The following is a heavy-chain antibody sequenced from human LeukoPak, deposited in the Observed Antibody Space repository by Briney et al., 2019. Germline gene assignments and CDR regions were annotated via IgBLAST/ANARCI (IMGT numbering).Heavy chain of an antibody. CDR3: AKLRELLRGQFDY. V-gene: IGHV3-23*01. CDR1: GFTFSSYG. CDR2: ISGSGGST. Sequence: GGTLRLSCAASGFTFSSYGMNWVRQAPGKGLEWVACISGSGGSTYFADSVKGRFTISRDNSKNTLYLQMNSLRAEDTAVYYCAKLRELLRGQFDYWGQGTLVTVSS. D-gene: IGHD1-26*01. J-gene: IGHJ4*02.